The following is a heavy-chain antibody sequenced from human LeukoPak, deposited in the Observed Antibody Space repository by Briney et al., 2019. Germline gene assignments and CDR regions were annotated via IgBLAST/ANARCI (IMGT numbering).Heavy chain of an antibody. CDR3: ARPHGGYCSGGRCYGSGHAFQI. Sequence: SETLSLTCTVSGGCISNYYWSLMRQPAGKGLQWIGHIYSSGSTNYNPSLTGRVTMSVDKSKSQLSLEPSSVTAADTAVYYCARPHGGYCSGGRCYGSGHAFQIWGQGTMVTVSS. D-gene: IGHD2-15*01. V-gene: IGHV4-4*07. J-gene: IGHJ3*02. CDR2: IYSSGST. CDR1: GGCISNYY.